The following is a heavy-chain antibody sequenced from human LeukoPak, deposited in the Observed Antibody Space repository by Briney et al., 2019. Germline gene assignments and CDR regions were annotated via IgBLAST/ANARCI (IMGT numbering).Heavy chain of an antibody. J-gene: IGHJ4*02. Sequence: ASVKVSCKASGYTFTSYYMHWVRQAPGQGLEWMGIINPSAGSTSYAQTFQGRVTMTRDTSTSTVYLELSGLTSEDTAVYYCATGPTVTRLDYWGQGTLVTVSS. CDR2: INPSAGST. CDR3: ATGPTVTRLDY. CDR1: GYTFTSYY. D-gene: IGHD4-17*01. V-gene: IGHV1-46*01.